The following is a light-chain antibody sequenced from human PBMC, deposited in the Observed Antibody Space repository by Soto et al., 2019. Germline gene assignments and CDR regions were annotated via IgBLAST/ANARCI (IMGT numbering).Light chain of an antibody. CDR1: QSVSSD. CDR2: GAS. J-gene: IGKJ1*01. V-gene: IGKV3-15*01. CDR3: QQYNRWPRT. Sequence: EIVMTQSPATLSVSPGERATLSCRASQSVSSDLAWYHQKPGQAPRLLIYGASTRATGIPARFSGSGSGTEFTLTISNLQSEDFAVYYCQQYNRWPRTFGQGTKVDIK.